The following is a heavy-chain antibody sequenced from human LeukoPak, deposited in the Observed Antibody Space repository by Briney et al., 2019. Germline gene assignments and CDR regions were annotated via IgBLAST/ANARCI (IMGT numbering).Heavy chain of an antibody. D-gene: IGHD1-26*01. J-gene: IGHJ4*02. Sequence: SQTLSLTCAISGDSVSGDSGAWNWLTQSPSRGLEWLGRTYYRSQWSKDFELSVKSPISINQDTSQNHFCLQLDSVTPEDSGAYYRARMVGATRSFDYWGQGALVTVSS. V-gene: IGHV6-1*01. CDR1: GDSVSGDSGA. CDR3: ARMVGATRSFDY. CDR2: TYYRSQWSK.